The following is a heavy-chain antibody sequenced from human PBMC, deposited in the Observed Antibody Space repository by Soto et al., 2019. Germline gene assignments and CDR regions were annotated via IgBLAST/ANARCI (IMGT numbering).Heavy chain of an antibody. D-gene: IGHD2-15*01. CDR2: IYSGGST. V-gene: IGHV3-53*01. CDR3: ARGPTRYYYYYGMDV. CDR1: GFTVSSNY. Sequence: PGGSLRLSCAASGFTVSSNYMSWVRQAPGKGLEWVSVIYSGGSTYYADSVKGRFTISRDNSKNTLYLQMNSLRAEDTAVYYCARGPTRYYYYYGMDVWGQGTTVTVSS. J-gene: IGHJ6*02.